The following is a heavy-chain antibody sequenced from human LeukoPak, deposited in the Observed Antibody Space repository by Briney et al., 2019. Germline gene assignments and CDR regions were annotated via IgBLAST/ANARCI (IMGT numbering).Heavy chain of an antibody. V-gene: IGHV4-34*01. CDR2: INHSGST. CDR1: GGSFSGYY. J-gene: IGHJ5*02. D-gene: IGHD2-15*01. Sequence: SETLSLTCAVYGGSFSGYYWSWIRQPPGKGLEWIGEINHSGSTNYNPSLKSRVTISVDTSKNQFSLKLSSVTAADTAVYYCASLPPYCSGGSCYSVDPWGQGTLVTVSS. CDR3: ASLPPYCSGGSCYSVDP.